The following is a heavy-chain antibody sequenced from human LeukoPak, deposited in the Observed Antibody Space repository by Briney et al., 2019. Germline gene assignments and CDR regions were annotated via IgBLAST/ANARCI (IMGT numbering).Heavy chain of an antibody. V-gene: IGHV3-21*01. CDR1: EFTFSSYA. D-gene: IGHD2-15*01. CDR2: ISSSGSYI. Sequence: PGGSLRLSCAASEFTFSSYAIHWVRQAPGKGLEWVSSISSSGSYIYYADSVKGRFTISRDNAKNSLSLQMNSLRAEDTSVYYCAREVMVVAATTFWYFDLWGPGTLVTVSS. CDR3: AREVMVVAATTFWYFDL. J-gene: IGHJ2*01.